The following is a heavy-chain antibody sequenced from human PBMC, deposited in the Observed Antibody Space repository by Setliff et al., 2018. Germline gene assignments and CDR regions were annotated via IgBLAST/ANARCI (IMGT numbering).Heavy chain of an antibody. D-gene: IGHD3-3*01. V-gene: IGHV4-39*07. CDR1: GVTIGGNNYYY. CDR3: ARLSWNGLRYYGLDV. Sequence: TLSLTCSLSGVTIGGNNYYYWAWIRQPPGKGLEWIGTISYSGGVFYNPSLKSRVAISADTSRIQFSLKLRSVTAADTAVYYCARLSWNGLRYYGLDVWGQGTTVTVSS. CDR2: ISYSGGV. J-gene: IGHJ6*02.